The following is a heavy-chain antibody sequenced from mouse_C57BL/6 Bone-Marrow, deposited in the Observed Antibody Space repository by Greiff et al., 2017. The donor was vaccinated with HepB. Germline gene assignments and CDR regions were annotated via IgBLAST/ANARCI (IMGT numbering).Heavy chain of an antibody. J-gene: IGHJ4*01. D-gene: IGHD2-4*01. Sequence: VQLQESGAELVRPGTSVKVSCKASGYAFTNYLIEWVKQRPGQGLEWIGVINPGSGGTNYKEKFKGKATLTADKSSSTAYMQLSSLTSEDSAVYFCAREGDYDLYYYAMDYWGQGTSVTVSS. CDR3: AREGDYDLYYYAMDY. CDR1: GYAFTNYL. V-gene: IGHV1-54*01. CDR2: INPGSGGT.